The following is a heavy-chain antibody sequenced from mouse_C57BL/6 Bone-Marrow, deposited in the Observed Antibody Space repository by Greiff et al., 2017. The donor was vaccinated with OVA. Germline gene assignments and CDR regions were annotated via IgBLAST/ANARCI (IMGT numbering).Heavy chain of an antibody. V-gene: IGHV1-59*01. CDR1: GYTFTSYW. CDR2: IDPSDSYT. CDR3: ARDDYVPRDY. J-gene: IGHJ2*01. D-gene: IGHD2-4*01. Sequence: QVQLQQPGAELVRPGTSVKLSCKASGYTFTSYWMHWVKQRPGQGLEWIGVIDPSDSYTNYNQKFKGKATLTVATSSSTAYMQLSSLTSEDAAVYYCARDDYVPRDYWGQGTTLTVSS.